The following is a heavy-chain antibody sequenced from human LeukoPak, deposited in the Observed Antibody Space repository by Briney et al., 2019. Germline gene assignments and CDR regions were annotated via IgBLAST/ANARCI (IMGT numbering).Heavy chain of an antibody. D-gene: IGHD1-7*01. CDR3: LREVDWKYAFDY. CDR1: GFSFSTFV. Sequence: GSSLRLSCAASGFSFSTFVMHWVRQAPGKGLEWVAVIRPDGSHISYVDPVKGRFTISRDNSNNMLYLQMNSLRAGDTALYYCLREVDWKYAFDYWGRGTLVTVSS. J-gene: IGHJ4*02. V-gene: IGHV3-33*01. CDR2: IRPDGSHI.